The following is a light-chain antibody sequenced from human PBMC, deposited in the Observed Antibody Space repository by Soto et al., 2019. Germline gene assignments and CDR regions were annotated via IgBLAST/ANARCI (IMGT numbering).Light chain of an antibody. CDR1: SSDVGAYTY. CDR2: DVT. V-gene: IGLV2-11*01. J-gene: IGLJ2*01. Sequence: QSALTQPRSVSGSPGQSVTISCTGTSSDVGAYTYVSWYQQHPGKAPKVIIYDVTKRPSGVPDRFSGSKSDNTASLSISGLQAEDEADYYCCSYAGSNTLLFGGGTKRTVL. CDR3: CSYAGSNTLL.